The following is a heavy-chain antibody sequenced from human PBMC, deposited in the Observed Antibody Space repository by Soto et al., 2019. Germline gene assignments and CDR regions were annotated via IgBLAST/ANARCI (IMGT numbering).Heavy chain of an antibody. D-gene: IGHD2-2*01. CDR1: GYTFSIYA. Sequence: AGSLRLSFEAPGYTFSIYALHWVRQALGKGLEWVAVISYDGSNKYYADSVKGRFTISRDNSKNTLYLQMNSLRAEDTAVYYCAKDMRGHPPDYYFDYWGQGTLVTVSS. J-gene: IGHJ4*02. CDR3: AKDMRGHPPDYYFDY. CDR2: ISYDGSNK. V-gene: IGHV3-30*04.